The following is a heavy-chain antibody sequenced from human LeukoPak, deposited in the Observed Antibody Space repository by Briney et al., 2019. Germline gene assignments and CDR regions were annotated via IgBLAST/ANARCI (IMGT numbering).Heavy chain of an antibody. V-gene: IGHV3-23*01. J-gene: IGHJ4*02. CDR3: ARRSGIAVAGAFDH. CDR2: ISGSGDST. D-gene: IGHD6-19*01. CDR1: GFTFSSYA. Sequence: GGSLRLSCAVSGFTFSSYAMSWVRQAPGKGLEWVSAISGSGDSTYYADSVKGRFTISRDNSKNTLYLQMNSLRAEDTAVYYCARRSGIAVAGAFDHWGQGTLVTVSS.